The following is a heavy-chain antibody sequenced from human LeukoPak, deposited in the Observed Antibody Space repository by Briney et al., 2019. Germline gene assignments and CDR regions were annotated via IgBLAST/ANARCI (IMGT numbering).Heavy chain of an antibody. Sequence: SETLSLTCTVSGGSISSYYWSWIRQPPGKGLEWIGYIYYSGSTNYNPSLKSRVTISVDTSKNQFSLKLSSVTAADTAVYYCARYGSTTNYYGMDVWGQGTTVTVSS. V-gene: IGHV4-59*12. J-gene: IGHJ6*02. CDR1: GGSISSYY. D-gene: IGHD1-1*01. CDR2: IYYSGST. CDR3: ARYGSTTNYYGMDV.